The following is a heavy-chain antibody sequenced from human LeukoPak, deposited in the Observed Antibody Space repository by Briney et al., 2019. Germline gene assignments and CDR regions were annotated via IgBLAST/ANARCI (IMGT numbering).Heavy chain of an antibody. CDR1: GDSISSSSNY. D-gene: IGHD6-19*01. V-gene: IGHV4-39*01. CDR3: ARRGTSGWAYYFDF. CDR2: VYRSGST. J-gene: IGHJ4*02. Sequence: SETLSLTCDVSGDSISSSSNYWGWVRHLPGKGLEWIGSVYRSGSTYYNPSLKSRVTISVDTSKNQFTLNLTSVTAADTAVYHCARRGTSGWAYYFDFGGPGSLLTVSS.